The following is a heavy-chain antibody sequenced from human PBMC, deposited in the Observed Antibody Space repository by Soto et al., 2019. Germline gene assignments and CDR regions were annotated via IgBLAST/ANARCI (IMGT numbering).Heavy chain of an antibody. CDR1: GGSISSYY. J-gene: IGHJ5*02. D-gene: IGHD2-15*01. CDR3: ARVLVYCSGGTCYSGRCDP. V-gene: IGHV4-59*01. Sequence: QVQVQESGPGLVKPSETLSLTCTVSGGSISSYYWTWIRQPPGKGLEWIGYIYYSGSTNYNPSLKSRVTTSVDTSKNHFSMKLSSVTAAATAVYYCARVLVYCSGGTCYSGRCDPWGQGTLVTVPS. CDR2: IYYSGST.